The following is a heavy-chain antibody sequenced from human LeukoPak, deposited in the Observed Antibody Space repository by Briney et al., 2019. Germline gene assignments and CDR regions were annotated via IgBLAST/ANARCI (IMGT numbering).Heavy chain of an antibody. Sequence: GGSLRLSCAASGFTFSSYEMNWVRQAPGKGLEWVSYISGNGNNIYYADSVKGRFTISRDNAKNSLYLQMNSPRAEDTAVYYCAREEEGSSWYSDSFQHWGQGTLVTVSS. J-gene: IGHJ1*01. V-gene: IGHV3-48*03. CDR1: GFTFSSYE. CDR3: AREEEGSSWYSDSFQH. D-gene: IGHD6-13*01. CDR2: ISGNGNNI.